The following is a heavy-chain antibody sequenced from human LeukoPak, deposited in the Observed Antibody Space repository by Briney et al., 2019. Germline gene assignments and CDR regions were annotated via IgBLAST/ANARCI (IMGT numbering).Heavy chain of an antibody. CDR3: ARVGIQLWSALDY. Sequence: GSLRLACAASGFTFSSYWMHWVRQAPGKGLVWVSRINSDVSSTSYADSVKGRFTISRDNAKNTLYLQMNSLRAEDTAVYYCARVGIQLWSALDYWGQGTLVTVSS. CDR1: GFTFSSYW. J-gene: IGHJ4*02. V-gene: IGHV3-74*01. CDR2: INSDVSST. D-gene: IGHD5-18*01.